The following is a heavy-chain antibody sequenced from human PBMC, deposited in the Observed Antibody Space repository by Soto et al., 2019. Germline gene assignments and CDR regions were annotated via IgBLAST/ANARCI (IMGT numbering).Heavy chain of an antibody. CDR1: GFTFSSYA. Sequence: SLRLSCAASGFTFSSYAMHWVRQAPGKGLEWVAVISYDGSNKYYADSVKGRFTISRDNSKNTLYLQMNSLRAEDTAVYYCARDPGEHTYYDILSPNFYGMDVWGQGTTVTVSS. V-gene: IGHV3-30-3*01. J-gene: IGHJ6*02. CDR2: ISYDGSNK. D-gene: IGHD3-9*01. CDR3: ARDPGEHTYYDILSPNFYGMDV.